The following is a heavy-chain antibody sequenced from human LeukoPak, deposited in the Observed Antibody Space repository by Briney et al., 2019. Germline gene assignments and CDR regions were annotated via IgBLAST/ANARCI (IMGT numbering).Heavy chain of an antibody. V-gene: IGHV4-38-2*01. CDR2: IYHSEST. CDR3: ARRYQLYYFDY. CDR1: GYSISSGYY. J-gene: IGHJ4*02. D-gene: IGHD2-2*01. Sequence: SETLSLTCAVSGYSISSGYYWGWIRQPPGKGLEWVGSIYHSESTYYNPSLKSRVTISVDTSKNQFSLKLSSVTAADTAVYYCARRYQLYYFDYWGQGTLVTVSS.